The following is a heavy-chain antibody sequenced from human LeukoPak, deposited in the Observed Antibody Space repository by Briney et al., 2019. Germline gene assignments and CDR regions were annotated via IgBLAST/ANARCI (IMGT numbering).Heavy chain of an antibody. V-gene: IGHV4-59*01. Sequence: MASETLSLTCTVSGGSISSYYWSWIRQPPGKGLEWIGYIYYSGSTNYNPSLKSRVTISVDTSKNQCSRKLSSVTAADTAVYYCARAQRDGRLYYYYYMAVWGKGTTATISS. CDR1: GGSISSYY. CDR3: ARAQRDGRLYYYYYMAV. D-gene: IGHD4-17*01. CDR2: IYYSGST. J-gene: IGHJ6*03.